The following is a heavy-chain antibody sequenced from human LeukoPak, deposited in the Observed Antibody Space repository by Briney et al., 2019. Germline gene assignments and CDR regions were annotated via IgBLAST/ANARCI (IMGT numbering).Heavy chain of an antibody. CDR1: GGSISSSNW. V-gene: IGHV4-4*02. D-gene: IGHD2-21*02. CDR3: ARARVVLTAFDAFDI. J-gene: IGHJ3*02. Sequence: SETLSLTCAVSGGSISSSNWWSWVRQPPEKGLEWIGQIYHSGSTNYNPSLKSRVAISVDKSKNQFSLNLNSVTAADTAVYYCARARVVLTAFDAFDIWGQGTMVTVSS. CDR2: IYHSGST.